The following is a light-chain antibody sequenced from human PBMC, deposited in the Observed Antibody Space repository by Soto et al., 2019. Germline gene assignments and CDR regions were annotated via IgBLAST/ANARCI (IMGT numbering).Light chain of an antibody. CDR1: QGISKW. CDR3: QQANSFPFT. V-gene: IGKV1D-12*01. Sequence: DIQMTQSPSSVSASVGDRVTMTCRASQGISKWLAWYQQKPGKPPRLLIYAASSLQSGVPSRFSGSGSGTDFTLTISSLQPEDFATYYCQQANSFPFTFGPGTKVDIK. J-gene: IGKJ3*01. CDR2: AAS.